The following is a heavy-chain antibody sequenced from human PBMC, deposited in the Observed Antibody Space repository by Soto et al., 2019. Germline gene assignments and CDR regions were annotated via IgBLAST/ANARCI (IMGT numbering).Heavy chain of an antibody. J-gene: IGHJ6*02. CDR2: IKSKTDGGTT. Sequence: EVQLVESGGGLVKPGGSLRLSCAASGFTFSNAWMSWVRQAPGKGLEWVGRIKSKTDGGTTDYAAPVKGGFTISRDDSKTTLNLQMNSLKTEDTAVYYGTIHGYSSSWPSITMSPYYYGMDVWGQGTTVTVSS. D-gene: IGHD6-13*01. V-gene: IGHV3-15*01. CDR3: TIHGYSSSWPSITMSPYYYGMDV. CDR1: GFTFSNAW.